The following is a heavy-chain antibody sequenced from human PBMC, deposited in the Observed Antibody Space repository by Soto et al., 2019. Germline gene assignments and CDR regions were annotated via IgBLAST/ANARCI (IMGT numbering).Heavy chain of an antibody. CDR2: ISYDGSNK. CDR3: AKGRGSLWFGELPLSNYYYYYGMDV. V-gene: IGHV3-30*18. D-gene: IGHD3-10*01. J-gene: IGHJ6*02. CDR1: GFTFSSYG. Sequence: GGSLRLSCAASGFTFSSYGMHWVRQAPGKGLEWVAVISYDGSNKYYADSVKGRFTISRDNSKNTLYLQMNSLRAEDTAVYYCAKGRGSLWFGELPLSNYYYYYGMDVWGQGTTVTVSS.